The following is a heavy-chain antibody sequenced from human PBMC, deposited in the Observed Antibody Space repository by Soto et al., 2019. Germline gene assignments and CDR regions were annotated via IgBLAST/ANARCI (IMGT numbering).Heavy chain of an antibody. D-gene: IGHD3-16*01. V-gene: IGHV1-18*01. Sequence: QVQLVQSGAEVKNPGASVKVSCKASGYTFTRYGIGWARQATGQGLEWMGWINTYNGNTNYAQNVQGRVTLTTDTSTSTAYMELRSLRSNDTAIYYCAMVDVYVTPSTPDVWGQGTPVSVSS. CDR2: INTYNGNT. CDR3: AMVDVYVTPSTPDV. CDR1: GYTFTRYG. J-gene: IGHJ6*02.